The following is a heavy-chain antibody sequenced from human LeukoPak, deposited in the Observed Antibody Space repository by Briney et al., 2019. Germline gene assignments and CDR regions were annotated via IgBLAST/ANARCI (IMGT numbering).Heavy chain of an antibody. CDR1: GFTFSTYN. V-gene: IGHV3-21*01. D-gene: IGHD5-18*01. Sequence: GGSLRLSCAASGFTFSTYNMNWVRQAPGKGLEWVSSLPGSSTYTYYADSLKGRFTISRDTTKNSLYPQMNSLSPEDTAVYYCARGSYGSFDYWGQGTLVSVSS. CDR3: ARGSYGSFDY. CDR2: LPGSSTYT. J-gene: IGHJ4*02.